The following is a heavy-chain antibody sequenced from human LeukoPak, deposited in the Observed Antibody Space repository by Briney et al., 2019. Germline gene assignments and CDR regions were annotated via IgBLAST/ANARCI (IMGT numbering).Heavy chain of an antibody. V-gene: IGHV3-15*01. D-gene: IGHD3-10*01. CDR1: GFTFSGHG. CDR3: TTGYGSGTNYFDY. J-gene: IGHJ4*02. CDR2: IKSKTDGGTT. Sequence: GGSLRLSCAASGFTFSGHGMHWVRQAPGKGLEWVGRIKSKTDGGTTDYAAPVKGRFTISRDDSKNTLYLQMNSRKTEDTAVYYCTTGYGSGTNYFDYWGQGTLVTVSS.